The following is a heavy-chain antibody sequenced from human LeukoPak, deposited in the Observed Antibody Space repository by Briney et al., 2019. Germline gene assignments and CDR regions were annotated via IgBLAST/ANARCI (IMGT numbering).Heavy chain of an antibody. D-gene: IGHD3-3*01. Sequence: ASVKASCKASGYTFTSYGISWVRQAPGQGLEWMGWISVYNGNTNYAQKLQGRVSMTTDTSTSTAYMELRSLRSDDTAVYYCARGGSGYYSFDYWGQGTLVTVSS. V-gene: IGHV1-18*01. CDR2: ISVYNGNT. CDR3: ARGGSGYYSFDY. CDR1: GYTFTSYG. J-gene: IGHJ4*02.